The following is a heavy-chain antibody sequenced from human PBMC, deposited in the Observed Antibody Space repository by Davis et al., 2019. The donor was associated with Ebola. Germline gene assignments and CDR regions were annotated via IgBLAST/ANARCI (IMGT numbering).Heavy chain of an antibody. CDR2: ISGSGGST. Sequence: GESLTLSCTASVITFSSYAMTWVRQAPGKGLEWVSAISGSGGSTYYADSVKGRFTISRDTSKKTLYLQMNSLRAEDTAVYYCAKSGLSFGVVKYHYGMDVWGKGTTVTVSS. CDR1: VITFSSYA. J-gene: IGHJ6*04. D-gene: IGHD3-3*01. V-gene: IGHV3-23*01. CDR3: AKSGLSFGVVKYHYGMDV.